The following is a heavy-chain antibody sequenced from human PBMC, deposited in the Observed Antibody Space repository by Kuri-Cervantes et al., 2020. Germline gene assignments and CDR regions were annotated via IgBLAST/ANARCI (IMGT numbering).Heavy chain of an antibody. J-gene: IGHJ4*02. CDR1: GYTFTSYD. D-gene: IGHD6-19*01. V-gene: IGHV1-3*01. CDR2: INAGNGNT. CDR3: ARGGGWYRPFDY. Sequence: ASVKVSCKASGYTFTSYDIYWVRQAPGQRLEWMGWINAGNGNTKYSQKFQGRVTITRDTSASTAYMELSSLRSEDTAVYYCARGGGWYRPFDYWGQGTLVTVSS.